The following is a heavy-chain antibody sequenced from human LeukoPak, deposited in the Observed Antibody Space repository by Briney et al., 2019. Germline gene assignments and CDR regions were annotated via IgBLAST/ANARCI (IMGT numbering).Heavy chain of an antibody. J-gene: IGHJ4*02. CDR3: AREPDYSGNSHCDY. D-gene: IGHD4-23*01. CDR1: GFTFSSYS. V-gene: IGHV3-48*04. CDR2: ISSSSSTI. Sequence: GGSLRLSCAASGFTFSSYSMNWVRQAPGKGLEWVSYISSSSSTIYYADSVKGRFTISRDNAKNSLYLQMNSLRAEDTAVYYCAREPDYSGNSHCDYWGQGTLVTVSS.